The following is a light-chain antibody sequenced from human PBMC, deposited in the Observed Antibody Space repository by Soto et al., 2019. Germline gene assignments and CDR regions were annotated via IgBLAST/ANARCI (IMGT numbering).Light chain of an antibody. V-gene: IGLV2-14*01. Sequence: QSALTQPASVSGSPGQSITISCTGTSSDVGTYNYVSWYQQHAGKVPKLMIYDVSNRPSGVSDRFSDSKSGNTASLTISGLQAEDEDDYYCTSYTRSSTLVFGGGTKVTVL. J-gene: IGLJ2*01. CDR2: DVS. CDR3: TSYTRSSTLV. CDR1: SSDVGTYNY.